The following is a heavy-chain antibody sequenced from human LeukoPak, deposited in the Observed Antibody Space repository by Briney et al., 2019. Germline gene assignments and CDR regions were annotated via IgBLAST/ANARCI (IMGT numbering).Heavy chain of an antibody. Sequence: NPSETLSLTCTVSGGSLSSYYWSWIRQPAGKGLECIGRIYTSGSTNYNPSLKSRVTMSLDTSKNQFSLKLSSVTAADTAVYYCARDLDSINWYGIPPGWFDPWGQGTLVTVSS. J-gene: IGHJ5*02. V-gene: IGHV4-4*07. CDR1: GGSLSSYY. CDR2: IYTSGST. CDR3: ARDLDSINWYGIPPGWFDP. D-gene: IGHD6-13*01.